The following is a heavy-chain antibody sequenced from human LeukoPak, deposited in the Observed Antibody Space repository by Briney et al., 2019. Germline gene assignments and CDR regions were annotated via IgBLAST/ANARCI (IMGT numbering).Heavy chain of an antibody. J-gene: IGHJ3*02. V-gene: IGHV4-59*06. Sequence: PSETLSLTCTVSGGSISSNYWSWIRQPPGKGLEWIGYVYYSGSTYYNPSLKSRVTISVDTSKNQFSLKLSSVTAADTAVYYCARFEGCSGGSCYLDAFDIWGQGTMVTVSS. CDR3: ARFEGCSGGSCYLDAFDI. CDR1: GGSISSNY. D-gene: IGHD2-15*01. CDR2: VYYSGST.